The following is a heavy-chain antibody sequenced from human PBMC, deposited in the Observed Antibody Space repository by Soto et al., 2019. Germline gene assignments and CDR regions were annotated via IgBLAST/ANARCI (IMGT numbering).Heavy chain of an antibody. V-gene: IGHV4-59*01. Sequence: SETLSLTCTVSGGSIRDYYWSWIRQPPGKGLEWIGYVFYSGSTNYNPSLKSRVTISVDTPKNIFSLKLRSVTAADTAVYYCATIKSGYSYGSIIDFWCQGARVTVSS. CDR3: ATIKSGYSYGSIIDF. CDR1: GGSIRDYY. CDR2: VFYSGST. D-gene: IGHD5-12*01. J-gene: IGHJ4*02.